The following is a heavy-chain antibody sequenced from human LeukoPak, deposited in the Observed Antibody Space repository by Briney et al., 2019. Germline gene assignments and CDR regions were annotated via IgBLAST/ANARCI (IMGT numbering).Heavy chain of an antibody. J-gene: IGHJ4*02. CDR2: IYYSGST. D-gene: IGHD1-26*01. CDR3: ARLFHPALSGNYPFDY. CDR1: GGSINSYY. V-gene: IGHV4-59*01. Sequence: SETLSLTCTVSGGSINSYYWSWIRQPPGKGLEWLAYIYYSGSTSYNPSLKSRVTISVDTSKNQFSLKLDSVTAADTAMYYCARLFHPALSGNYPFDYWGQGTLVTVSS.